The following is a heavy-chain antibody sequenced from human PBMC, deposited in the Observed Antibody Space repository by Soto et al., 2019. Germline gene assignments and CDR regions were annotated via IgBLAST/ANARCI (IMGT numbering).Heavy chain of an antibody. D-gene: IGHD2-8*01. CDR3: ARNIPYIVPGGMDV. CDR2: ISASGGST. CDR1: GFTFSTYA. Sequence: GGSLRLSCAASGFTFSTYAMTWVRQAPGKGLEWVSAISASGGSTYYADSVKGRFTISRDNSKNTLYLQMNSLRVEDTAVYYCARNIPYIVPGGMDVWGQGTTVTVSS. J-gene: IGHJ6*02. V-gene: IGHV3-23*01.